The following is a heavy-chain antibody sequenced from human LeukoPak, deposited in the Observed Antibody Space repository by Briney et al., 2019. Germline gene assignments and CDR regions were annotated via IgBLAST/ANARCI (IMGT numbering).Heavy chain of an antibody. V-gene: IGHV3-7*01. CDR3: ARDLGNGDYVYDY. CDR2: IKEDGREK. D-gene: IGHD4-17*01. Sequence: GALRLSCAASGFTFSNYWMTWVRQAPGRGREWVANIKEDGREKYYVDSVRGRFTISRDNAKKSLYLQMNSLRTEDTAVYYCARDLGNGDYVYDYWGQGTLVTVSS. CDR1: GFTFSNYW. J-gene: IGHJ4*02.